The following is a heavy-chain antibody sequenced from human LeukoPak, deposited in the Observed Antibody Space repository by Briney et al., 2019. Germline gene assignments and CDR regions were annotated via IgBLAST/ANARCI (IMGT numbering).Heavy chain of an antibody. CDR2: ITSASVT. V-gene: IGHV3-66*01. CDR3: ATRAAAGYYYGMDV. D-gene: IGHD2-15*01. J-gene: IGHJ6*02. Sequence: GGSLRLSCAASGFTVRTNYMAWVRQAPGKGLEWVSIITSASVTTYVDSVRGRFTISKDNSMNTLYLEMNSLRVDDAAVYYCATRAAAGYYYGMDVWGQGTTVTVSS. CDR1: GFTVRTNY.